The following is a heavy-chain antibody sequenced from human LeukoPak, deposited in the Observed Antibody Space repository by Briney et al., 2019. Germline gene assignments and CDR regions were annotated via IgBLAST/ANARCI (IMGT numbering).Heavy chain of an antibody. D-gene: IGHD1-14*01. CDR3: TRYNNDHFDY. V-gene: IGHV3-33*01. Sequence: PGGSLRLSCAGSGFTLGGYGMHWFRQTPGKGLEGVAVIAYDGSRAFYADSVKGRFTISRDNSKNTMSVQMDDLRAEDTAVYYCTRYNNDHFDYWGQGTLVTVSS. CDR1: GFTLGGYG. CDR2: IAYDGSRA. J-gene: IGHJ4*02.